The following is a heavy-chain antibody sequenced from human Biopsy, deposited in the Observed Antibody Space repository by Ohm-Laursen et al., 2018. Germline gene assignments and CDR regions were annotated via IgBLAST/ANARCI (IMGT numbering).Heavy chain of an antibody. V-gene: IGHV3-11*01. J-gene: IGHJ6*02. Sequence: GSLRLSCAASGFTVSDNHISWIRQAPGKGLQWVSYITSGGSTTDYADSVKGRFTISRDNAKSSLFLQMNSLRAEDTAVYYCARDVEGFYSYAMDVWGQGTTVTVSS. CDR1: GFTVSDNH. CDR2: ITSGGSTT. D-gene: IGHD5-24*01. CDR3: ARDVEGFYSYAMDV.